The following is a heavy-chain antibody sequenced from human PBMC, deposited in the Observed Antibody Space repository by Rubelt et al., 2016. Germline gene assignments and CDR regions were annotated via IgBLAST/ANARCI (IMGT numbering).Heavy chain of an antibody. CDR2: ISAYNGNT. CDR3: ARGRTGTTKNQLFDY. Sequence: QVQLVQSGSEVKKPGASVKVSCKASGYTFTNYGVTWVRQAPGQGLEWMGWISAYNGNTNYAQKLQGRVTMTTDTSTSTAYMERGSLRSDDTAVYYCARGRTGTTKNQLFDYWGQGTLVTVSS. J-gene: IGHJ4*02. CDR1: GYTFTNYG. V-gene: IGHV1-18*01. D-gene: IGHD1-7*01.